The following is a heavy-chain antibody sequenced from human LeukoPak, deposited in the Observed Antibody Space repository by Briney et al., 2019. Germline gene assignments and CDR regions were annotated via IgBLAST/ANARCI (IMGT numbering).Heavy chain of an antibody. J-gene: IGHJ4*02. Sequence: SETLSLTCAVYGGSFSGYYWSWIRQPPGKGLEWIGEINHSGSTNYNPSLKSRVTISVDTSKNQFSLKLSSVTAADTAVYYCARRRGKRYCSCGSCYGYYFDYWGQGTLVTVSS. D-gene: IGHD2-15*01. V-gene: IGHV4-34*01. CDR2: INHSGST. CDR1: GGSFSGYY. CDR3: ARRRGKRYCSCGSCYGYYFDY.